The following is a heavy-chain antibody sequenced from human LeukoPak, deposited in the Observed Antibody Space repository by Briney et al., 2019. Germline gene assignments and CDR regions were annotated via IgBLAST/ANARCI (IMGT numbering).Heavy chain of an antibody. CDR1: GGSISSSSYY. J-gene: IGHJ3*02. CDR3: ARGPYSYDSSGAFDI. Sequence: SETLSLTCTVSGGSISSSSYYWGWIRQPPGKGLEWIVSIYYSGSTYYNPSLKSRVTISVDTSKNGFSLKLSSVTAADTAVYFCARGPYSYDSSGAFDIWGQGTMVTVSS. CDR2: IYYSGST. V-gene: IGHV4-39*07. D-gene: IGHD3-22*01.